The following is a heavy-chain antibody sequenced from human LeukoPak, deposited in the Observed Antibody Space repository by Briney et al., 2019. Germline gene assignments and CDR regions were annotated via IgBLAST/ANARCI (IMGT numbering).Heavy chain of an antibody. CDR3: AELGITMIGGV. CDR2: ISSSSNYI. D-gene: IGHD3-10*02. V-gene: IGHV3-21*01. Sequence: GGSLRLSCAASGFTFSSYTMNWVRQAPGKGLEWVSSISSSSNYIYYADSVKGRFTISRDNAKNSLYLQMNSLRAEDTAVYYCAELGITMIGGVWGKGTTVTISS. J-gene: IGHJ6*04. CDR1: GFTFSSYT.